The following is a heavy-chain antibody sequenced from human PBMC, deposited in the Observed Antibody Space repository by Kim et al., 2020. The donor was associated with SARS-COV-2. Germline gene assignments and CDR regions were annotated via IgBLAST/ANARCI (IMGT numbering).Heavy chain of an antibody. V-gene: IGHV4-59*01. CDR3: ARERIVGSTGGAFDS. D-gene: IGHD1-26*01. J-gene: IGHJ3*02. Sequence: NPSLKSRVTISVDTSKNQFSLKLSPVTAADTAVYYCARERIVGSTGGAFDSWGQGTMVTVSS.